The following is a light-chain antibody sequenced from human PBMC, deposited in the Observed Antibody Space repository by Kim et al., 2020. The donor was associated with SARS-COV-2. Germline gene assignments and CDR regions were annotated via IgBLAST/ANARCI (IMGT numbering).Light chain of an antibody. V-gene: IGKV4-1*01. CDR2: WAA. J-gene: IGKJ2*01. CDR3: QQYYSTPYT. CDR1: QSVLYSSNNQNY. Sequence: RATINCKSSQSVLYSSNNQNYLTRYKQKPGQPPKLLIYWAATREYGVPDRFSGSGSGTDFTLTISSLQAKDVAVYYCQQYYSTPYTFGQGTKLQI.